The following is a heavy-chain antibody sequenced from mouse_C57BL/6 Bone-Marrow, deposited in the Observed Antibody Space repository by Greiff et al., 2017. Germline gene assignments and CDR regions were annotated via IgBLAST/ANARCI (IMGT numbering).Heavy chain of an antibody. CDR3: GGWYYFDY. V-gene: IGHV1-7*01. Sequence: VQLQQSGAELAKPGASVKLSCKASGYTFTSYWMHWVTQRPGQGLEWIGYINPSSGYTKYNQKFKDKATLTADKSSSTAYMQLSSLTYEDSAVYYCGGWYYFDYWGQGTTLTVAS. CDR1: GYTFTSYW. CDR2: INPSSGYT. J-gene: IGHJ2*01.